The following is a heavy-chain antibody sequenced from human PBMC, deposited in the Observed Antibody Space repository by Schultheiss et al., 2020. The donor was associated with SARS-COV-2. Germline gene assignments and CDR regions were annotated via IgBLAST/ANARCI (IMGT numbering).Heavy chain of an antibody. J-gene: IGHJ3*02. CDR2: ISSSSSYI. Sequence: GGSLRLSCAASKFTFSTYSMHWVRQAPGKGLEWVSSISSSSSYIYYADSVKGRFTISKDNAKNSLYLQMNSLRAEDTAVYYCARAPLETVTSDDAFDIWGQGTMVTVSS. D-gene: IGHD4-11*01. CDR3: ARAPLETVTSDDAFDI. V-gene: IGHV3-21*01. CDR1: KFTFSTYS.